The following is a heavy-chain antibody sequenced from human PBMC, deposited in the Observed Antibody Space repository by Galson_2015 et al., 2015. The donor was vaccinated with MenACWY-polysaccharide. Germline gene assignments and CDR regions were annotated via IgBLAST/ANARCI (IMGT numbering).Heavy chain of an antibody. CDR3: TKNTRYFDWFDAFGI. CDR1: GFTSDNYA. J-gene: IGHJ3*02. D-gene: IGHD3-9*01. V-gene: IGHV3-9*02. Sequence: SLRLSCAASGFTSDNYAMHWVRLAPGEGLEWVAGISWNSLNIDYADSVKGRFTISRDNAKNSLYLQMNSLRVEDTALYYCTKNTRYFDWFDAFGIWGQGTMVTVSS. CDR2: ISWNSLNI.